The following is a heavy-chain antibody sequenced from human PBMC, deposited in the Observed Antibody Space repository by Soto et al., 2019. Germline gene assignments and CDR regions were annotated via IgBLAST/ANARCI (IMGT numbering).Heavy chain of an antibody. D-gene: IGHD6-13*01. J-gene: IGHJ4*02. CDR3: ARGGRYSSSWFFDY. CDR2: IYYSGST. CDR1: GGSISSYY. V-gene: IGHV4-59*01. Sequence: PSETLSITCTVSGGSISSYYWSWIRQPPGKGLEWIGYIYYSGSTNYNPSLKSRVTISVDTSKNQFSLKLSSVTAADTAVYYCARGGRYSSSWFFDYWGQGTLVTVSS.